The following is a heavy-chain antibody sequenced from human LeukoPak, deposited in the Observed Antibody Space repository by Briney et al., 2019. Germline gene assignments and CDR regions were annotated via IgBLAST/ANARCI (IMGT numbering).Heavy chain of an antibody. CDR1: GFTFSSYA. J-gene: IGHJ4*02. Sequence: GGSLRLSCAASGFTFSSYAMSWVRQAPGKGLEWVSAISGGGGSTYYADSVKGRFTISRDNSKNTLYLQMNSLRAEDTAVYYCANELLWFGDPSNYWGQGTLVTVSS. V-gene: IGHV3-23*01. D-gene: IGHD3-10*01. CDR3: ANELLWFGDPSNY. CDR2: ISGGGGST.